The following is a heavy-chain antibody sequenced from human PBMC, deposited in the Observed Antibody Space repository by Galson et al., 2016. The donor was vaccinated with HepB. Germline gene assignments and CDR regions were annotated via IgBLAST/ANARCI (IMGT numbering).Heavy chain of an antibody. CDR3: ASGRDYSGSFVF. D-gene: IGHD6-6*01. J-gene: IGHJ4*02. CDR2: IYNRGST. V-gene: IGHV4-61*01. Sequence: ETLSLTCTVSGGSVRSGSYYWSWIRQPPGKGLEWIGYIYNRGSTNYNPSLKRRVTISDDTSKNQFSLKLSSVTAADTAVYYCASGRDYSGSFVFWGQGTLVTVSS. CDR1: GGSVRSGSYY.